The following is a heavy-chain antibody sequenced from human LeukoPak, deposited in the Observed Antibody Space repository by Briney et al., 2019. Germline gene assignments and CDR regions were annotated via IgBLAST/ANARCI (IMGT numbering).Heavy chain of an antibody. Sequence: PSETLSLTCAGYGVSFSGYYWSWIRQPPGKGLEWIGEINHSGSTNYNPSLKSRVTISVDTSKNQFSLKLSSVTAADTAVYYCARGQCSGGSCYFGYWGQGTLVTVSS. J-gene: IGHJ4*02. D-gene: IGHD2-15*01. CDR1: GVSFSGYY. CDR2: INHSGST. V-gene: IGHV4-34*01. CDR3: ARGQCSGGSCYFGY.